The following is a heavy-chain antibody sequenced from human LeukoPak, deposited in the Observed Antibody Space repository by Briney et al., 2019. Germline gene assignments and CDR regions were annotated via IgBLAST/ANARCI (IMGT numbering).Heavy chain of an antibody. D-gene: IGHD2-21*01. Sequence: GGSLRLSCAASGHTFSTYNMNWVRQAPGKGLEWVSSISSGSSYIYYADSMKRRFTISRDNAKNSLYLQMNSLKAEEPAVYFCASHSEIDCRGQGTLVTDCS. CDR3: ASHSEIDC. V-gene: IGHV3-21*06. CDR2: ISSGSSYI. J-gene: IGHJ4*02. CDR1: GHTFSTYN.